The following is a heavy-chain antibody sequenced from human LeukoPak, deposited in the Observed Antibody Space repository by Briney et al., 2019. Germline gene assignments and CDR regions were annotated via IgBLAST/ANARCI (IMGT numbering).Heavy chain of an antibody. D-gene: IGHD1-26*01. Sequence: SETLSLTCTVSGGSIISDNHFWSWIRQHPGKDLEWLGYIHHSGRAFYSPSLESRLTISLDTSKNQFSLKLNSVIGADTAVYYCAREVNRPTDADAFDIWGQGTMVTVSS. J-gene: IGHJ3*02. CDR3: AREVNRPTDADAFDI. CDR1: GGSIISDNHF. V-gene: IGHV4-31*03. CDR2: IHHSGRA.